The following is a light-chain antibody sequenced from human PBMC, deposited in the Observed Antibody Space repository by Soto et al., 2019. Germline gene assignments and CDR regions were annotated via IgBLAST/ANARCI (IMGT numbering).Light chain of an antibody. CDR1: QSVSSY. CDR3: QQRSNWPPIT. J-gene: IGKJ5*01. V-gene: IGKV3-11*01. CDR2: DAN. Sequence: EIVLTQSPATLPLSPGERATLSCRASQSVSSYLAWYQQKPGQAPRLLIYDANTRSTGNPARFSGSGTGTDVTHTSSSLEPEEFAVDYYQQRSNWPPITFGKGTRLEIK.